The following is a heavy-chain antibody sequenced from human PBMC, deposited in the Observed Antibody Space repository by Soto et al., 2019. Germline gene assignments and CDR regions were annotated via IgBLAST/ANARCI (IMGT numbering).Heavy chain of an antibody. Sequence: EVQLLESGGGLVQPGGSLRLSCAASGFTFSSYAMSWVRQAPGKGLEWVSAISGSGGSTYYADSVKGRFTISRDNAKNTLNLQMNSLRAEDTAVYYCAREQWLVSSLFDYWGQGTLVTVSS. D-gene: IGHD6-19*01. V-gene: IGHV3-23*01. CDR2: ISGSGGST. CDR3: AREQWLVSSLFDY. CDR1: GFTFSSYA. J-gene: IGHJ4*02.